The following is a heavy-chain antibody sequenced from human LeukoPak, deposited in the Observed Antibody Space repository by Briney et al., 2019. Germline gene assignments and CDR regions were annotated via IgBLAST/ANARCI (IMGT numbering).Heavy chain of an antibody. Sequence: GSLILNCSASGFTFSSYAMGWVRQAPGKGLEWVSAISGSGGSTYYADSVKGRFTISRDNSKNTLYLQMNSLRAEDTAVYYCAKVLVPAPLNDAFDIWGQGTMVTGSS. CDR1: GFTFSSYA. J-gene: IGHJ3*02. D-gene: IGHD2-2*01. CDR2: ISGSGGST. CDR3: AKVLVPAPLNDAFDI. V-gene: IGHV3-23*01.